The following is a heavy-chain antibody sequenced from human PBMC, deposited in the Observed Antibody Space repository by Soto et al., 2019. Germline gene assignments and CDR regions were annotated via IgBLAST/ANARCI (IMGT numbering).Heavy chain of an antibody. CDR2: IRGDGGTT. CDR1: GFTFSNFA. V-gene: IGHV3-23*01. CDR3: AKTDRFEVSGPYFFDH. J-gene: IGHJ4*02. Sequence: EVRLLESGGGLVQPGESLRLSCAGSGFTFSNFAMSWVRQAPGKGLEWVASIRGDGGTTYYSDSAKGRFTISRDNSKNTVYLQLNTLRGDDTATYYCAKTDRFEVSGPYFFDHWGQEVLVSVSS. D-gene: IGHD6-19*01.